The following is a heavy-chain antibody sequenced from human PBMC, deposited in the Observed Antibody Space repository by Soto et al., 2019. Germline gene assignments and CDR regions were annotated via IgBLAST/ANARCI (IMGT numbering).Heavy chain of an antibody. Sequence: QVQLQESGPGLVKPPQTLSLTCTVSGASIRSGGFYWSWIRQHPEKGLEWIGYFYYSGNAYYNPSLRSRLTISGDASKNQFSLNLSSVTDADTAVYFCARAMGAVNYFDYWGQGILVTVSS. J-gene: IGHJ4*02. D-gene: IGHD3-10*01. V-gene: IGHV4-31*03. CDR3: ARAMGAVNYFDY. CDR2: FYYSGNA. CDR1: GASIRSGGFY.